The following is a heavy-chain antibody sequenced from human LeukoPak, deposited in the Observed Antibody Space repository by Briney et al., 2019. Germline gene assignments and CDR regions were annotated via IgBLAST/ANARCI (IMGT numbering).Heavy chain of an antibody. CDR2: VYYSGST. J-gene: IGHJ6*03. V-gene: IGHV4-59*11. CDR1: GGSISSHY. D-gene: IGHD2-15*01. CDR3: ARVFIAEYYYYYMDV. Sequence: PSETLSLTCTVSGGSISSHYWSWIRQPQGKGLDLIGYVYYSGSTHYNPSLKSRVTISVDTSKNQFSLKLSSVTAADTAVYYCARVFIAEYYYYYMDVWGKGTTVTVSS.